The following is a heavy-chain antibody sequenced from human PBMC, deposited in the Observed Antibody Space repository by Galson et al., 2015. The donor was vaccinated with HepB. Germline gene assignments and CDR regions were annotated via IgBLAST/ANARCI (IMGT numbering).Heavy chain of an antibody. CDR2: ISYDGSNK. J-gene: IGHJ4*02. Sequence: SLRLSCAASGFTFSRYGMHWVRQAPGKGLEWVAVISYDGSNKYYADSVKGRFTISRDNSKNTLYLQMNSLRAEDTAVYYCAKVAVPAAIQGPFDYWGQGTLVTVSS. CDR3: AKVAVPAAIQGPFDY. CDR1: GFTFSRYG. V-gene: IGHV3-30*18. D-gene: IGHD2-2*02.